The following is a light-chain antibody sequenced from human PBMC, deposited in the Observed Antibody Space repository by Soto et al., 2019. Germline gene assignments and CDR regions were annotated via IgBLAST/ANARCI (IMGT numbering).Light chain of an antibody. J-gene: IGKJ1*01. Sequence: DIQMTQSPSTLSASVGDRVTITCRASQSISSWLAWYQQKPVKAPKLLIYKASSLESGVPSRFSGSGSGTEFTLTISSLQPDDFATYYCQQYNSYPWTFGQGTKVDSK. V-gene: IGKV1-5*03. CDR3: QQYNSYPWT. CDR2: KAS. CDR1: QSISSW.